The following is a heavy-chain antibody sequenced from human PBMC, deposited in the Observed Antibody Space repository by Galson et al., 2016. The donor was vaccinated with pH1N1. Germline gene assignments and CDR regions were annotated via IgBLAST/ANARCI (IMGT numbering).Heavy chain of an antibody. CDR2: IYYTGST. CDR1: GGSISGGGYY. Sequence: TLSLTCTVSGGSISGGGYYWSWIRQHPGKGLEWIGYIYYTGSTYYNPSLKSRVIISVDTSKNQVSLNLSSVTAADTAVYYCVRAYYDISPRNWFDPWGQGTLVTVSS. J-gene: IGHJ5*02. D-gene: IGHD3-22*01. V-gene: IGHV4-31*03. CDR3: VRAYYDISPRNWFDP.